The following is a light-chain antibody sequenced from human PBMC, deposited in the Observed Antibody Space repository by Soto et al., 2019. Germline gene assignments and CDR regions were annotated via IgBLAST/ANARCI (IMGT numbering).Light chain of an antibody. CDR3: QQYGSSPPT. Sequence: IVLTQSPGTLSLSAGERTTLXXRASQSISRYLAWYQQKPGQGPRVXIYGASSRATGTPDRFSGSGSGTDFTLTINRLEPEDFALYYCQQYGSSPPTFGQGTKVDIK. CDR2: GAS. V-gene: IGKV3-20*01. CDR1: QSISRY. J-gene: IGKJ1*01.